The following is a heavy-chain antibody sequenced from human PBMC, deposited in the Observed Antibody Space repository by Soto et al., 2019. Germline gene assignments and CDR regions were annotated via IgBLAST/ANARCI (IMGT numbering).Heavy chain of an antibody. CDR2: IIPIFGTA. J-gene: IGHJ6*02. CDR1: GGTFSSYA. V-gene: IGHV1-69*06. D-gene: IGHD1-26*01. CDR3: ARTPQRTREPGYYYYYGMDV. Sequence: QVQLVQSGAEVKKPGSSVKVSCKASGGTFSSYAISWVRQAPGQGLEWMGGIIPIFGTANYAQKFQGRVTITADKSTSTGYMELSSLRSEDTAVYYCARTPQRTREPGYYYYYGMDVWGQGTTVTVSS.